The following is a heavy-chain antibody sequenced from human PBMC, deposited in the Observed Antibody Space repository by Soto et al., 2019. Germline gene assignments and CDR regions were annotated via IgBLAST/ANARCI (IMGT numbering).Heavy chain of an antibody. D-gene: IGHD6-19*01. CDR1: GGSLISYA. V-gene: IGHV1-69*13. CDR2: IIPIFGTA. CDR3: ARDRDSSGWYNWFDP. J-gene: IGHJ5*02. Sequence: SVKGSCNASGGSLISYAISWVRQAPGQGLEWMGGIIPIFGTANYAQKFQGRVTITADESTSTAYMELSSLRSEDTAVYYCARDRDSSGWYNWFDPWGQRTLVTVSS.